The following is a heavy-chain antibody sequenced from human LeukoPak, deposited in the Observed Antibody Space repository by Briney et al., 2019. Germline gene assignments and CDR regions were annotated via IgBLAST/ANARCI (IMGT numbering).Heavy chain of an antibody. CDR3: ARRKGYGLGFDY. Sequence: PGGSLRLSCAASGFTSSSYSMNWVRQAPGKGLEWVSSISSSSSYIYYADSVKGRFTISRDNAKNSLYLQMNSLRAEDTAVYYCARRKGYGLGFDYWGQGTLVTVSS. V-gene: IGHV3-21*01. D-gene: IGHD5-18*01. J-gene: IGHJ4*02. CDR2: ISSSSSYI. CDR1: GFTSSSYS.